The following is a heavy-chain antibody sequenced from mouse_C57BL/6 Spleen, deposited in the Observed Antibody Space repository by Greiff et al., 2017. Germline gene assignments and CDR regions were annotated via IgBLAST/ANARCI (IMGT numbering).Heavy chain of an antibody. CDR2: ISYDGSN. V-gene: IGHV3-6*01. J-gene: IGHJ4*01. Sequence: ESGPGLVKPSQSLSLTCSVTGYSITSGYYWNWIRQFPGNKLEWMGYISYDGSNNYNPSLKNRISITRDTSKNQFFLKLNSVTTEDTATYYCARDTLYYYAMDYWGQGTSVTVSS. CDR3: ARDTLYYYAMDY. D-gene: IGHD6-1*01. CDR1: GYSITSGYY.